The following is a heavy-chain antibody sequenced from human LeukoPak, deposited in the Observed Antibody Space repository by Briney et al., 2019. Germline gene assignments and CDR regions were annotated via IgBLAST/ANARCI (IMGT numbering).Heavy chain of an antibody. CDR2: IWYDGSNK. J-gene: IGHJ4*02. Sequence: GGSLKPSCPAPGLPSSSNARTWAGQAPAKGRGGVEVIWYDGSNKCYAHSVKGRFTISRDNSKNTLYLQMNSLRAEDTAVYYCARAGHDYGDYRLLDYWGQGTLVTVSS. D-gene: IGHD4-17*01. CDR1: GLPSSSNA. CDR3: ARAGHDYGDYRLLDY. V-gene: IGHV3-33*01.